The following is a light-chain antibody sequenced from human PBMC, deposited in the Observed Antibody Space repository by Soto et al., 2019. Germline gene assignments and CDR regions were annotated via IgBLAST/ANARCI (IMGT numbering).Light chain of an antibody. CDR3: QQYGSSPLT. J-gene: IGKJ3*01. CDR1: QSVSSSY. Sequence: EIVLMQSPGTLSLSPGERATLSCRASQSVSSSYLAWYQQKPGQAPRLLIYGASSRATGIPDRFSGSGSGTDFTLTISRLEPEDVAVYYCQQYGSSPLTFGPGTKVDIK. CDR2: GAS. V-gene: IGKV3-20*01.